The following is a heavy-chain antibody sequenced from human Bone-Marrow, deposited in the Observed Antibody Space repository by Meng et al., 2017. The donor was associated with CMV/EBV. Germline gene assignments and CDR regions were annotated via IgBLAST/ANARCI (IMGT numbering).Heavy chain of an antibody. CDR2: ISSSGSTI. CDR1: GFTFSSYE. J-gene: IGHJ6*02. D-gene: IGHD6-19*01. Sequence: GGSLRLSCAASGFTFSSYEMNWVRQAPGKGLEWVSYISSSGSTIYYAASVEGRFTISRDNAKHSVYLQMNSLRAEDTAIYYCAKEYHGQWLYYGMDVWGQGTTVTVSS. CDR3: AKEYHGQWLYYGMDV. V-gene: IGHV3-48*03.